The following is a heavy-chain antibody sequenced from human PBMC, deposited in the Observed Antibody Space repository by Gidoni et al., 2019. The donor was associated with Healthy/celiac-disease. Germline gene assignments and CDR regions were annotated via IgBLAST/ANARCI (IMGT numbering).Heavy chain of an antibody. CDR3: YDYGDYNDAFDI. Sequence: EVQLVESGGGLAKPGGSLRLSCAASGFTLRNAWMRWVRQAPGKGLEWVGRIKSKTAGGTTDYAAPVKGRFTISRDDSKNTLYLQMNSLKTEDTAVYYCYDYGDYNDAFDIWGQGTMVTVSS. D-gene: IGHD4-17*01. J-gene: IGHJ3*02. CDR2: IKSKTAGGTT. V-gene: IGHV3-15*01. CDR1: GFTLRNAW.